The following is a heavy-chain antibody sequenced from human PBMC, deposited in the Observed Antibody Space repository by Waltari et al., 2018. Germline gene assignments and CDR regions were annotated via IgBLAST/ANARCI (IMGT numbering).Heavy chain of an antibody. CDR1: GFTFDDYA. CDR3: AKDKRAYGSGSYLPDY. J-gene: IGHJ4*02. CDR2: ISWNSGSI. Sequence: EVQLVESGGGLVQPGRSLRLSCAASGFTFDDYAMHWVRQAPGKGLEWVSGISWNSGSIGDADSVKGRFTISRDNAKNSLYLQMNSLRAEDTALYYCAKDKRAYGSGSYLPDYWGQGTLVTVSS. V-gene: IGHV3-9*01. D-gene: IGHD3-10*01.